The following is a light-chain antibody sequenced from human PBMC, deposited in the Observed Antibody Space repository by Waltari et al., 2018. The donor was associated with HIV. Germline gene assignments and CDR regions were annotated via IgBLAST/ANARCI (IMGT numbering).Light chain of an antibody. V-gene: IGLV2-23*01. Sequence: QSALTQPASVSGAPGQSITISCTGSSSDVGSYNLVSWYQQHTGKAPKLMFYEGIKRPSGGSILFSGSKFGNTASLTISGLQAEDEADYSCCSYACSSNWVFGGVTKLTVL. J-gene: IGLJ3*02. CDR2: EGI. CDR3: CSYACSSNWV. CDR1: SSDVGSYNL.